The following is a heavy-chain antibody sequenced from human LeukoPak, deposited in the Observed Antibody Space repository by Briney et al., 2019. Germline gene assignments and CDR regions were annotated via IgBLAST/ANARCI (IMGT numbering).Heavy chain of an antibody. CDR2: IYTSGST. J-gene: IGHJ1*01. CDR3: ARGGALWFGEYQWFQR. D-gene: IGHD3-10*01. Sequence: SETLSLTCTVSGGSISSYYWSWIRQPAGKGLEWIGRIYTSGSTNYNPSLKSRVTMSVDTSKNQFSLKLSSVTAADTAVYYCARGGALWFGEYQWFQRWGQGTLVTVSS. CDR1: GGSISSYY. V-gene: IGHV4-4*07.